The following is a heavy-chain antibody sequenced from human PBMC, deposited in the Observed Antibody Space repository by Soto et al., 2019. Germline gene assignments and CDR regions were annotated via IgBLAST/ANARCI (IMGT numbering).Heavy chain of an antibody. CDR1: GGSMRNYF. V-gene: IGHV4-59*01. Sequence: SETLSLTCTVSGGSMRNYFWTWIRQPPGKGLECIGYIHYSGTTSFFPSYNPSLRSRVTISEDTSKNQFSLKLLSVTTADTAVYFCAAGEASSRNLAPYYLDFWGQGTLVTVSS. J-gene: IGHJ4*02. CDR2: IHYSGTT. D-gene: IGHD6-13*01. CDR3: AAGEASSRNLAPYYLDF.